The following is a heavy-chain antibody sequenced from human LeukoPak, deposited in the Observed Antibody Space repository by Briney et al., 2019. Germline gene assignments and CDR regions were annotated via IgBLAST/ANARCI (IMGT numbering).Heavy chain of an antibody. CDR2: IYSSEST. CDR3: ARPSLWVGDVSYYMDV. CDR1: GGSISSYY. V-gene: IGHV4-4*09. J-gene: IGHJ6*03. D-gene: IGHD3-10*01. Sequence: PSETLSLTCTVSGGSISSYYWSWIRRPPGKGLEWIGHIYSSESTNYNPSLKSRATISMDTSKNQFSLKLASVTAADTAVYFCARPSLWVGDVSYYMDVWGKGTTVTVSS.